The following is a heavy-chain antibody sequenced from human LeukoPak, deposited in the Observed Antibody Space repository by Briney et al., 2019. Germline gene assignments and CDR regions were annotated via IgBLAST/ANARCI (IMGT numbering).Heavy chain of an antibody. CDR1: GFTFSTYA. CDR2: ISYDGKNK. J-gene: IGHJ5*02. V-gene: IGHV3-30*04. Sequence: GGSLRLSCVASGFTFSTYAMHWVRQAPGKGLEWVAVISYDGKNKHYADSVEGRFTISRDNSKNTLYLQMDSLRAEDTAVYYCAKDQRQGSLTGDLRFNWFDPWGQGTLVTVSS. D-gene: IGHD7-27*01. CDR3: AKDQRQGSLTGDLRFNWFDP.